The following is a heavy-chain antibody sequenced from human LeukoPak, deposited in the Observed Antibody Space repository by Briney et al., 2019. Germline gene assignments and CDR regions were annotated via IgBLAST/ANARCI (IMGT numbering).Heavy chain of an antibody. CDR2: INHSGST. D-gene: IGHD3-22*01. Sequence: PSETLSLTCAVYGGSFSGYYWSWIRQPPGKGLEWIGEINHSGSTNYNPSLKSRVTISVDTSKNQFSLKLCSVTAADTAVYYCARVDSSGYDFDYWGQGTLVTVSS. CDR1: GGSFSGYY. CDR3: ARVDSSGYDFDY. J-gene: IGHJ4*02. V-gene: IGHV4-34*01.